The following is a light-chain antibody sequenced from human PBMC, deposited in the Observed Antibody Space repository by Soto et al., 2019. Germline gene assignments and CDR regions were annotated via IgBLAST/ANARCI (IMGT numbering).Light chain of an antibody. J-gene: IGKJ4*01. CDR2: DAS. V-gene: IGKV3-11*01. CDR3: QQRSNWLT. CDR1: QSVSSY. Sequence: EIVLTQSPATLSLSPGERATLSCRASQSVSSYLAWYQQKPGQAPRLLIYDASNRATGIPARFSGGGSGTDCTLTISSLEPEDFAVYYCQQRSNWLTFGGGTKVEIK.